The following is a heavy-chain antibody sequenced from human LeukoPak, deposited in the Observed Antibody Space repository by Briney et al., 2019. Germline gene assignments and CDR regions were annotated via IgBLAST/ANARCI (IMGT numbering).Heavy chain of an antibody. CDR2: IYYSGST. V-gene: IGHV4-59*01. CDR1: GGSISSYY. CDR3: ARGPTYYDYVWGSYRFDY. J-gene: IGHJ4*02. Sequence: SETLSLTCTVSGGSISSYYWSWIRQPPGKGLEWIGYIYYSGSTNYNPSLKSRVTISVDTSKNQFSLKLSSVTAADTAVYYCARGPTYYDYVWGSYRFDYWGQGILVTVSS. D-gene: IGHD3-16*02.